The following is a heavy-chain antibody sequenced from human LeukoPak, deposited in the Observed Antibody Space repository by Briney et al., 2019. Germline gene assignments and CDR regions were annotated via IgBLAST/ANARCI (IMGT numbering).Heavy chain of an antibody. V-gene: IGHV4-59*01. CDR3: ARGYGDYWDLDY. Sequence: SETLSLTCTVSGGSISSYYWSWIRQPPGKGLEWIGYIYYSGSTNYNPSLKSRVTISVDTSKNQFSLKLSSVTAADTAVYYCARGYGDYWDLDYWGQGTLVTVSS. J-gene: IGHJ4*02. CDR1: GGSISSYY. D-gene: IGHD4-17*01. CDR2: IYYSGST.